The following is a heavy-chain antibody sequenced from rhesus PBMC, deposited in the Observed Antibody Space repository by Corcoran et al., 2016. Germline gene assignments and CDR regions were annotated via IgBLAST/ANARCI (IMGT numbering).Heavy chain of an antibody. CDR2: IYGSGGGT. CDR1: GGSISDDYY. D-gene: IGHD6S26*01. V-gene: IGHV4-106*01. Sequence: QVQLQESGPGLVKPSETLSLTCAVSGGSISDDYYWSWIRQPSGKGLEWIGNIYGSGGGTNYNPSLKNRVTITIDTSKNQFSLKLSSVTAADTAVYYCARGGSSGWSGYFDYWGQGVLVTVSS. J-gene: IGHJ4*01. CDR3: ARGGSSGWSGYFDY.